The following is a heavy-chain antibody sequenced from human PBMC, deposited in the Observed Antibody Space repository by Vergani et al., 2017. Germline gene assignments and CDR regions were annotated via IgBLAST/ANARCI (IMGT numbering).Heavy chain of an antibody. CDR3: ARKHISNYYDSSGYYYMGYYYGMDV. CDR2: ISGDGGSI. J-gene: IGHJ6*02. CDR1: GFIFSRYA. D-gene: IGHD3-22*01. Sequence: EVQLLESGGDLVQPGGSLRLSCAASGFIFSRYAMSWVRQAPGKGLEWVSVISGDGGSIFYADSVKGRFTISRDNSKNTLYLQMNSLRAEDTAVYYCARKHISNYYDSSGYYYMGYYYGMDVWGQGTTVTVSS. V-gene: IGHV3-23*01.